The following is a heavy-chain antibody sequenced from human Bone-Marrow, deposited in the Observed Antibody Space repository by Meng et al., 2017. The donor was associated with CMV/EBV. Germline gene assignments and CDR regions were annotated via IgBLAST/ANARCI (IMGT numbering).Heavy chain of an antibody. V-gene: IGHV1-8*03. J-gene: IGHJ4*02. CDR3: ARGVRYCSGDTCYYFAH. CDR1: GYTFTGYD. Sequence: ASVKVSCKASGYTFTGYDINWVRQATGQGLEWMGWMNPTSGKTGYARKFQGRVTISRNTSINTAYMELSRLTSDDTAVYYCARGVRYCSGDTCYYFAHWGQGPQVTVYS. CDR2: MNPTSGKT. D-gene: IGHD2-15*01.